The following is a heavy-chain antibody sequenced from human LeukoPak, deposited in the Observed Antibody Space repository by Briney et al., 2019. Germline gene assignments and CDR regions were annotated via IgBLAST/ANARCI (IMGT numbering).Heavy chain of an antibody. CDR3: ARHSYDYVWGSYRYSGTSGYFDY. D-gene: IGHD3-16*02. CDR1: GGSFSGYY. J-gene: IGHJ4*02. Sequence: SETLSLTCAVYGGSFSGYYWSWIRQPPGKGLEWIGEINHSGSTNYNPSLKSRVTISVDPSKNQFSLKLSSVTAADTAVYYCARHSYDYVWGSYRYSGTSGYFDYWGQGTLVTVSS. CDR2: INHSGST. V-gene: IGHV4-34*01.